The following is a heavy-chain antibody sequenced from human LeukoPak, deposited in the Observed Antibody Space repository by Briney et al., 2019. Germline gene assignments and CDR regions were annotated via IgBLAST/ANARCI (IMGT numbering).Heavy chain of an antibody. CDR3: AREGTAVAGEDYYYGMDV. J-gene: IGHJ6*04. V-gene: IGHV3-30*03. CDR2: ISYDGSNK. D-gene: IGHD6-19*01. Sequence: GGSLRLSCAASGFTFSSYGMHWVRQAPGKGLEWVAVISYDGSNKYYADSVKGRFTISRDNSKNTLYLQINSLRAEDTAVYYCAREGTAVAGEDYYYGMDVWGKGTTVTVSS. CDR1: GFTFSSYG.